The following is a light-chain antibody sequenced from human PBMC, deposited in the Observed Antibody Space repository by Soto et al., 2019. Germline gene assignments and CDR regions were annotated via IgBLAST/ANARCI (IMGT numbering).Light chain of an antibody. CDR2: GAS. CDR3: QQYGSSWT. Sequence: EIVMTQSPATLSVSPGETATLSCRASQSVNRKVAWYQQKPGQAPRLLIYGASTGATDIPDRFSGSGSGTDFTLTISRLEPEDFAVYYCQQYGSSWTFGQGTKVDI. J-gene: IGKJ1*01. CDR1: QSVNRK. V-gene: IGKV3-20*01.